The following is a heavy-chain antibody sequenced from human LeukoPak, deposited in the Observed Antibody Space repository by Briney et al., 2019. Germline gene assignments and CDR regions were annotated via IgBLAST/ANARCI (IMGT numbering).Heavy chain of an antibody. CDR2: ISASGST. Sequence: PSETLSLTCIASGGSIGTYFWSWIRQPAGKGLEWIGRISASGSTSYSTSLMSRVTISLDKSKNQFSLSLSSLSAADTAVYYCARGSSGRPGLHLGAFDIWGQGTTVTVPS. CDR1: GGSIGTYF. J-gene: IGHJ3*02. CDR3: ARGSSGRPGLHLGAFDI. D-gene: IGHD3-16*01. V-gene: IGHV4-4*07.